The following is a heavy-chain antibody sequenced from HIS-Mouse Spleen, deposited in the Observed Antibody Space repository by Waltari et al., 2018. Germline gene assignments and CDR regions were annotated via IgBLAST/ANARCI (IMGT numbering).Heavy chain of an antibody. J-gene: IGHJ4*02. CDR3: ARESVTDVDC. Sequence: QVQLVQSGAEVKKPGASVKVSCKASGYTFTSYGISWVRRAPGQGLGWVGWMSAYECNTNDAQKVQGRVTVTTATSTSTAYKELRSLSSEDTAVYYGARESVTDVDCWGQGTRVTVSS. V-gene: IGHV1-18*01. D-gene: IGHD5-18*01. CDR1: GYTFTSYG. CDR2: MSAYECNT.